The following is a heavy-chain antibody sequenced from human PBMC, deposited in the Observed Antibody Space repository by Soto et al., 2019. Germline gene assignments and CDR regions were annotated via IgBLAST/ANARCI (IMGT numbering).Heavy chain of an antibody. Sequence: PSETLSLTCTVSGGSISSNSYYWAWIRQPPGKGLEWIGNIYYSGTTYYNPSLKSRVTISVDTSKNQFSLKLSSVTAADTAVYYCASHWIPMVRGVCNFDYWGQGTLVTVSS. J-gene: IGHJ4*02. V-gene: IGHV4-39*01. CDR2: IYYSGTT. CDR1: GGSISSNSYY. D-gene: IGHD3-10*01. CDR3: ASHWIPMVRGVCNFDY.